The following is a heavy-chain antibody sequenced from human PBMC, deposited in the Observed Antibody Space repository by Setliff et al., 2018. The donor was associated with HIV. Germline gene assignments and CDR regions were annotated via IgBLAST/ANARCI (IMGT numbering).Heavy chain of an antibody. D-gene: IGHD1-26*01. CDR3: ARGGHYSGSYLPRDYYLDV. V-gene: IGHV1-46*01. J-gene: IGHJ6*03. Sequence: ASVKVSCKASGDTFTNFYIHWVRQAPGQGLEWLGRINPSDGSTTYAQKFQGRVTMTSDTSTSTVYMDLSSLRSEDTVGYYFARGGHYSGSYLPRDYYLDVWGKGTTVTVSS. CDR1: GDTFTNFY. CDR2: INPSDGST.